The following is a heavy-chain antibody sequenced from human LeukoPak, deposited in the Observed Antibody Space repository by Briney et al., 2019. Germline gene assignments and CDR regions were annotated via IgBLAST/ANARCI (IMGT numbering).Heavy chain of an antibody. V-gene: IGHV4-59*08. CDR2: IYYSGST. J-gene: IGHJ3*02. CDR3: ARGPYSYDSSGAFDI. CDR1: GGSISSYY. Sequence: SETLSLTCTVSGGSISSYYWSWIRQPPGKGLEGIGYIYYSGSTNYNPSLKSRVTISVDTSKNQFSLKLSSVTAADTAVYFCARGPYSYDSSGAFDIWGQGTMVPVSS. D-gene: IGHD3-22*01.